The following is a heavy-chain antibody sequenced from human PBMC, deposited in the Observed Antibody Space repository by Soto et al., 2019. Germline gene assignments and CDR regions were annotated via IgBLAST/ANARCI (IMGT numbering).Heavy chain of an antibody. D-gene: IGHD3-3*01. CDR1: GGTFSSYA. CDR3: ARGAPNFGVVDVWFDP. CDR2: IIPIFGTA. V-gene: IGHV1-69*12. Sequence: QVKLVQSRAEVKKPGSSVKVSCKASGGTFSSYAISWVRQAPGQGLEWMGGIIPIFGTANYAQKFQGRVTITADESTSTDYMELSSLRSEDPAVYYCARGAPNFGVVDVWFDPWGQGTLVTVSS. J-gene: IGHJ5*02.